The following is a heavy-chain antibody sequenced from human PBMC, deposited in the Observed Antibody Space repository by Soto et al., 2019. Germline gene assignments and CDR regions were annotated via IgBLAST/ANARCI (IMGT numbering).Heavy chain of an antibody. CDR3: ARLTRGVYDLDRLWEKFDY. J-gene: IGHJ4*02. D-gene: IGHD5-12*01. Sequence: QITVKESGLTLVKPTETLTLTCTFSGFSLSSIGMGVGWIRQPPGKALEWLALIYWDDDKRYSPSLHSRLTLTKDPSKNQVDLTMTNMDPVDTATYYCARLTRGVYDLDRLWEKFDYWGQGALVTVSS. V-gene: IGHV2-5*02. CDR1: GFSLSSIGMG. CDR2: IYWDDDK.